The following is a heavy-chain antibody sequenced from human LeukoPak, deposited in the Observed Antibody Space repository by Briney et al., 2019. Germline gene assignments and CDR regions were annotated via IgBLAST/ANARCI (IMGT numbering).Heavy chain of an antibody. V-gene: IGHV3-23*01. CDR1: GFTFSSYA. CDR2: ISGSGGST. Sequence: GGSLRLSCAASGFTFSSYARSWVRQAPGKGLEWVSAISGSGGSTYYADSVKGRFTISRDNSKNTLYLQMNSLRAEDTAVYYCARATYDSSGYYRYYFDYWGQGTLVTVSS. CDR3: ARATYDSSGYYRYYFDY. J-gene: IGHJ4*02. D-gene: IGHD3-22*01.